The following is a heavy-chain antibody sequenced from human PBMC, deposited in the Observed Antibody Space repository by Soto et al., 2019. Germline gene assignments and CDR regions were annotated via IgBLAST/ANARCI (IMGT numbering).Heavy chain of an antibody. CDR1: GFTFSSFE. J-gene: IGHJ4*02. V-gene: IGHV3-48*03. CDR2: IGRSGETI. Sequence: PGGSLRLSCVGSGFTFSSFEMNWVRQTPGKGLEWLSYIGRSGETIYYADSVKGRSTISRDNAKSSLFLQMTGLRDEDTGIYYCARDSRGGTARRPTFYYWGRGTLVTVAS. D-gene: IGHD6-6*01. CDR3: ARDSRGGTARRPTFYY.